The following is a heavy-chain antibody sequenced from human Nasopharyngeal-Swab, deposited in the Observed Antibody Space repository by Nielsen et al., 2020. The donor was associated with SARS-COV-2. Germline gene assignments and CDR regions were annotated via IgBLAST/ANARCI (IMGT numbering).Heavy chain of an antibody. CDR2: ISAYNGNT. CDR1: GYTFTSYG. CDR3: ARDGGDFWSGYYIGAWFDP. J-gene: IGHJ5*02. V-gene: IGHV1-18*04. Sequence: ASVKVSCKASGYTFTSYGISWVRQAPGQGLEWMGWISAYNGNTNYAQKLQGRVTMTTDTSTSTACMELRSLRSDDTAVYYCARDGGDFWSGYYIGAWFDPWGQGTLVTVSS. D-gene: IGHD3-3*01.